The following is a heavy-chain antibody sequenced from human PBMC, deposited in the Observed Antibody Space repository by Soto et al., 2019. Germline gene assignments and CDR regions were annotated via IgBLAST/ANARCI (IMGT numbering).Heavy chain of an antibody. D-gene: IGHD2-15*01. CDR2: ISGKNGNT. J-gene: IGHJ6*02. CDR1: GYNFISHG. V-gene: IGHV1-18*04. Sequence: QVQLVQSGVEVKKPGASVKVSCKASGYNFISHGISWVRQAPGQGLEWMGWISGKNGNTNYAQKLQGRVTLTTDTSTSTAYMDLRSLRSDDTAVYYCARVSSSIVVVPDYGMDVWGQGTTVTVSS. CDR3: ARVSSSIVVVPDYGMDV.